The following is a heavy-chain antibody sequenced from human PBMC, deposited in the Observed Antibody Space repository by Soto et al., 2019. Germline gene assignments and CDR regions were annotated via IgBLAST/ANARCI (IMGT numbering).Heavy chain of an antibody. D-gene: IGHD6-13*01. CDR1: GFTFSSYS. Sequence: PGGSLRLSCAASGFTFSSYSMNWVRQAPGKGLEWVSSISSSSSYIYYADSVKGRFTISRDNAKNSLYLQMNSLRAEDTAVYYCAKGLGVYGSSWHGSSWHDPTPHDYWGQGTLVTVSS. J-gene: IGHJ4*02. CDR3: AKGLGVYGSSWHGSSWHDPTPHDY. CDR2: ISSSSSYI. V-gene: IGHV3-21*04.